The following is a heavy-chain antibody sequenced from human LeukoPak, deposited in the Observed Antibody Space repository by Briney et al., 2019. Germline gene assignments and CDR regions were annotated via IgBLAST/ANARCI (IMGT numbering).Heavy chain of an antibody. J-gene: IGHJ4*02. CDR1: GFTFSSYT. CDR2: FSGSGGST. V-gene: IGHV3-23*01. Sequence: GGSLRLSCAASGFTFSSYTMNWVRQPPGKGLEWVSAFSGSGGSTYYADSVKGRFTISRDNSKNTLYLQMNSLRAEDTAVYYCAKDPPYYDFWSGYYQDQTLLDYWGQGTLVTVSS. CDR3: AKDPPYYDFWSGYYQDQTLLDY. D-gene: IGHD3-3*01.